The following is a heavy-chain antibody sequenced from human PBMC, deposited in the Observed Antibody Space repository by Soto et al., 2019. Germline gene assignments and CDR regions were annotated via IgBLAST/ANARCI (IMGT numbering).Heavy chain of an antibody. V-gene: IGHV1-69*13. J-gene: IGHJ4*02. CDR2: IIPIFGTA. CDR3: ARDQVTIFGVVIIGDFDY. CDR1: GGTFSSYA. D-gene: IGHD3-3*01. Sequence: SVKVSCKASGGTFSSYAISWVRQAPGQGLEWMGGIIPIFGTANYAQKFQGRVTITADESTSTAYMELRSLRSDDTAVYYCARDQVTIFGVVIIGDFDYWGQGTLVTVSS.